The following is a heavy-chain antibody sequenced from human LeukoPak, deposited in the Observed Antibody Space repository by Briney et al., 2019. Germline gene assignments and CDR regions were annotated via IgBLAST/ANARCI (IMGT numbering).Heavy chain of an antibody. V-gene: IGHV4-59*01. CDR1: GGSLSSYY. CDR2: IYYSGST. Sequence: PSETLSLTCTVSGGSLSSYYWSWIRQPPGKGLEWIGYIYYSGSTNYNPSLKSRVTISVDTSKNQFSLKLSSVTAADTAVYYCARVNYYDSSADYWGQGTLVTVSS. J-gene: IGHJ4*02. CDR3: ARVNYYDSSADY. D-gene: IGHD3-22*01.